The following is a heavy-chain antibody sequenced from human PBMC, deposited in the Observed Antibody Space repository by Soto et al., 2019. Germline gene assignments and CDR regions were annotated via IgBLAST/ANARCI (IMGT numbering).Heavy chain of an antibody. V-gene: IGHV3-23*01. J-gene: IGHJ4*02. CDR3: AKQPPNRIVGATSGMDC. CDR2: ISAGGGTT. Sequence: VQLLESGGGLVQPGGSLRLSCAASGFTFSSYAMTWVRQAPGKGLEWVSLISAGGGTTYYADSVKGRFTISRDNSKSTLYLQMNSLRADDTAIYYCAKQPPNRIVGATSGMDCWGQGTLVTVSS. CDR1: GFTFSSYA. D-gene: IGHD1-26*01.